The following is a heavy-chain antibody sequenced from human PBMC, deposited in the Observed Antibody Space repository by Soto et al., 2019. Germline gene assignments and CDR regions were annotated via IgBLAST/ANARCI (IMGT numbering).Heavy chain of an antibody. CDR2: ISWNSANI. CDR3: ASDFLGGEHPFYKNMDV. J-gene: IGHJ6*02. D-gene: IGHD1-1*01. V-gene: IGHV3-9*01. Sequence: EVQLVESGGGLVQPGRSLRLSCAASGFTFDDYAMHWVRQVPGKGLEWVSAISWNSANIGYAESVKGRFTISRDNSQSSLYLQMNSLRPEDTALYYFASDFLGGEHPFYKNMDVWGQGTTVTVSS. CDR1: GFTFDDYA.